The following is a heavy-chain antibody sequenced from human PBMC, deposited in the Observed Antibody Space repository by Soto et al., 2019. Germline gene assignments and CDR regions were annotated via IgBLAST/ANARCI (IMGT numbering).Heavy chain of an antibody. J-gene: IGHJ5*02. V-gene: IGHV3-23*01. CDR3: AKKGPQQWLVRGWFDP. D-gene: IGHD6-19*01. Sequence: GGSLRLSCAASGFTLSSYAMSWVRQAPGKGLEWVSAISGSGGSTYYADSVKGRFTISRDNSKNTLYLQMNSLRAEDTAVYYCAKKGPQQWLVRGWFDPWGQGTLVTVSS. CDR2: ISGSGGST. CDR1: GFTLSSYA.